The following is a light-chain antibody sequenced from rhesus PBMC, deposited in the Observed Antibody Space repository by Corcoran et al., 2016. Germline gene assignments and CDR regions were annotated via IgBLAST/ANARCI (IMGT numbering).Light chain of an antibody. CDR3: QQYNSAPFT. CDR2: YAS. V-gene: IGKV1-37*01. CDR1: QGISSY. Sequence: DIQMTQSPSSLSASVGDRVTITCRASQGISSYLAWYQQKPGKAPKPLIYYASNLESGVPSRFSGSGSVTEFTLTISSLQPEDFATYYCQQYNSAPFTFGPGTKLDIK. J-gene: IGKJ3*01.